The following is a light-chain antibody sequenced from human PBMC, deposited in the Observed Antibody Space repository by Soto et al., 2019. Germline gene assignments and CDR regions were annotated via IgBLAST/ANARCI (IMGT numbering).Light chain of an antibody. V-gene: IGKV1-39*01. CDR3: QQCFGTTWT. CDR2: AAS. Sequence: DIQMTQSPSALSASVGDTVTITCRASQNINIYLNWYQQDPGKAPKLLISAASSLQSGVPPRFSGSGYGTDISLTITSLQTDDFATYYCQQCFGTTWTFGQGTRV. J-gene: IGKJ1*01. CDR1: QNINIY.